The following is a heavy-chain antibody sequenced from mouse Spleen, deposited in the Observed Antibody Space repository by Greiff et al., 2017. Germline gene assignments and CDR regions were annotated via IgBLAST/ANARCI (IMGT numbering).Heavy chain of an antibody. CDR2: IWRGGGT. CDR3: ARFLSYYGSSPGWVAY. V-gene: IGHV2-2*02. D-gene: IGHD1-1*01. CDR1: GFSLTSYG. J-gene: IGHJ3*01. Sequence: VHLVESGPGLVQPSQTLSITCTASGFSLTSYGVHWVRQSPGKGLEWLGVIWRGGGTAYYAAFLSGLGISKDNSKSQVFYKRISLKANDTAICYCARFLSYYGSSPGWVAYWGQGTLGTVSA.